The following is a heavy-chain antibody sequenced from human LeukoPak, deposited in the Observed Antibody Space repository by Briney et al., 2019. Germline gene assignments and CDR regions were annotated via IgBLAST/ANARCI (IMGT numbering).Heavy chain of an antibody. V-gene: IGHV3-7*04. CDR3: ARAIGYYDFWSGYHDAFDI. Sequence: PGGSLRLSCAASGFTFSSYWMSWVRQAPGKGLEWVANIKQDGSEKYYVDSVKGRFTISRDNAKNSLYLRMNSLRAEDTAVYYCARAIGYYDFWSGYHDAFDIWGQGTMVTVSS. CDR2: IKQDGSEK. J-gene: IGHJ3*02. D-gene: IGHD3-3*01. CDR1: GFTFSSYW.